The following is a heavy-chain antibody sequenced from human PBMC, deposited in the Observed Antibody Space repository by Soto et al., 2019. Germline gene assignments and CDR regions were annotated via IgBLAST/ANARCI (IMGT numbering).Heavy chain of an antibody. Sequence: ASLYDSCKASGYTFTGDYMHWGRRAPGQGLEGMGWSNPNSGGTNYAQKFQGRVTMTRDTSISQPYTELSRRRSDGTAGYYCARDGGDSSPRFDYWGQGTPVTVSS. V-gene: IGHV1-2*02. CDR3: ARDGGDSSPRFDY. J-gene: IGHJ4*02. D-gene: IGHD2-21*02. CDR2: SNPNSGGT. CDR1: GYTFTGDY.